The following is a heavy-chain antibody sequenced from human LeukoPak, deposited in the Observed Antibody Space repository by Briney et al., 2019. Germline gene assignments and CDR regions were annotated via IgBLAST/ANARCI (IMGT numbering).Heavy chain of an antibody. CDR2: IGSTGITI. CDR3: ARGPLYDITGSYGL. CDR1: GFTFSAHT. D-gene: IGHD3-22*01. V-gene: IGHV3-48*01. Sequence: PGGSLRLSCAASGFTFSAHTMNWVRLAPGRGLEWVSYIGSTGITIYYAQSVEGRFTISRDNGKNSLYLQMTSLRVEDTAVCYCARGPLYDITGSYGLWGQGTLVTVSS. J-gene: IGHJ4*02.